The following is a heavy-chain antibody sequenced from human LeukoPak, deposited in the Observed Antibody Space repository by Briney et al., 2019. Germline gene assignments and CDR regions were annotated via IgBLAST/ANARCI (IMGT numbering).Heavy chain of an antibody. Sequence: GGSLRLSCAASGFTFNNYAMHWVRQAPGKGLEWVAVISYGGSDRYYADSVNGRFTISRDNSTNTLSLQTNSLRAEDTAVYYCARDHTAVPLYYFDYWGQGTLVTVSS. D-gene: IGHD5-18*01. CDR3: ARDHTAVPLYYFDY. CDR2: ISYGGSDR. J-gene: IGHJ4*02. V-gene: IGHV3-30*04. CDR1: GFTFNNYA.